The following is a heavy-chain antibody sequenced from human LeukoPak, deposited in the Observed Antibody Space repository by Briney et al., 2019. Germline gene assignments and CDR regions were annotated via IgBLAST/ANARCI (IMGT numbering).Heavy chain of an antibody. J-gene: IGHJ6*03. CDR2: IDSDGSST. V-gene: IGHV3-74*01. CDR3: ARDGGYYYYMDV. Sequence: PGGSLRLSCAASGFTFSSYCMHWVRQAPGKGRVWVSRIDSDGSSTSYADSVRGRFTISRDNAKNTLYLQMNSLRDKDTAVYYSARDGGYYYYMDVWGKGTTVTVSS. CDR1: GFTFSSYC.